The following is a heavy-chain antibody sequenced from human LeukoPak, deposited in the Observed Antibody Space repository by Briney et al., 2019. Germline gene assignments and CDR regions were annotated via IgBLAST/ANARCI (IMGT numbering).Heavy chain of an antibody. CDR2: IRSEAYGGTP. CDR3: TRDQTPYY. CDR1: GFTFGVYA. Sequence: GSLRLSCTASGFTFGVYAMTWVRQAPGKGLEWVGFIRSEAYGGTPEYAACVKGRFTISRDDSKSIAYLQMNSLKTEETAVYYCTRDQTPYYWGQGTLVTVSS. V-gene: IGHV3-49*04. J-gene: IGHJ4*02.